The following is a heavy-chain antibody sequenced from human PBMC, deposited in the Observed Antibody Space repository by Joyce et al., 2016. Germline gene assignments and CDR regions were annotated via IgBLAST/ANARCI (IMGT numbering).Heavy chain of an antibody. J-gene: IGHJ4*02. CDR2: IYYSGST. Sequence: QLQLQELGPGLVKPSETLSLTCTVSGGSISSSSYYWGWIRQPPGKGLEWIGSIYYSGSTYYNPSLKSRVTISVDTSKNQFSLKLSSVTAADTAVYYCASYSGWSGYYFDYWGQGTLVTVSS. CDR1: GGSISSSSYY. D-gene: IGHD6-19*01. V-gene: IGHV4-39*07. CDR3: ASYSGWSGYYFDY.